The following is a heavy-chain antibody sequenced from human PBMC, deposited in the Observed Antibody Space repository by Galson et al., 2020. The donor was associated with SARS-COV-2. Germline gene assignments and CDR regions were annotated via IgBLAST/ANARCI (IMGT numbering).Heavy chain of an antibody. V-gene: IGHV3-33*01. CDR1: GFTFSSYG. Sequence: PGGSLRLSCAASGFTFSSYGMHWVRQAPGKGLEWVAVIWYDGSNKYYADSVKGRFTISRDNSKNTLYLQMNSLRAEDTAVYYCAGQTILIGAFDIWGQGTMVTGSS. J-gene: IGHJ3*02. CDR2: IWYDGSNK. CDR3: AGQTILIGAFDI.